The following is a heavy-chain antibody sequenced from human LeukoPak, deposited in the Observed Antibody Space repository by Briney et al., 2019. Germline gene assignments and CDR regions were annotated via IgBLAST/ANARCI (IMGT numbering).Heavy chain of an antibody. V-gene: IGHV3-30*03. CDR1: GFTFSSYS. J-gene: IGHJ4*02. CDR2: ISYDGSNK. CDR3: RVLRYFDWLYFDY. D-gene: IGHD3-9*01. Sequence: GGSLRLSCAASGFTFSSYSMNWVRQAPGKGLEWVAVISYDGSNKYYADSVKGRFTISRDNAKNSLYLQMNSLRAEDTAVYYCRVLRYFDWLYFDYWGQGTLVTVSS.